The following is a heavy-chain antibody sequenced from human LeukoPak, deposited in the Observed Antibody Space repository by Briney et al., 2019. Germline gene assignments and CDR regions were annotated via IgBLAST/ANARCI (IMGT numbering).Heavy chain of an antibody. CDR3: ARDVFTYYYGSGSYFDY. D-gene: IGHD3-10*01. J-gene: IGHJ4*02. CDR2: ISTTGNTI. CDR1: GFTFSSYN. Sequence: GGSLRLSCAASGFTFSSYNMNWVRQAPGKGLEWVSYISTTGNTIYYADSVKGRFTISRDDAKNSLYLQMNSLRAEDTAVYYCARDVFTYYYGSGSYFDYWGQGTLVAVSS. V-gene: IGHV3-48*01.